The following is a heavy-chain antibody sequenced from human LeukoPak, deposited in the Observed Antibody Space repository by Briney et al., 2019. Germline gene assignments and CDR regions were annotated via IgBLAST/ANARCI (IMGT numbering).Heavy chain of an antibody. V-gene: IGHV3-21*01. CDR1: GFTFSSYN. J-gene: IGHJ6*03. CDR3: ARDPYSGSYGDSYYYYMDV. Sequence: GGSLRLSCAASGFTFSSYNMNWVRQAPGKGLEWVSSITSTGSYTFYADSVKGRFTISRDNAKNSLYLQMNSLRAEDTAIYYCARDPYSGSYGDSYYYYMDVWGKGTTVTISS. CDR2: ITSTGSYT. D-gene: IGHD1-26*01.